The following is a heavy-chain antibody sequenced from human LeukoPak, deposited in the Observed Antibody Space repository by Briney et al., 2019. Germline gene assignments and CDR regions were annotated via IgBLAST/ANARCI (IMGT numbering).Heavy chain of an antibody. J-gene: IGHJ4*02. CDR3: TTFGKDVDY. Sequence: GGSLRLSCAASGFTFSGSAMHWVRQASGKGLEWVGRIRSKANSYATAYAASVEGRFTISRDDSKNTAYLQMNSLKTEDTAVYYCTTFGKDVDYWGQGTLVTVSS. V-gene: IGHV3-73*01. CDR2: IRSKANSYAT. CDR1: GFTFSGSA. D-gene: IGHD3-10*01.